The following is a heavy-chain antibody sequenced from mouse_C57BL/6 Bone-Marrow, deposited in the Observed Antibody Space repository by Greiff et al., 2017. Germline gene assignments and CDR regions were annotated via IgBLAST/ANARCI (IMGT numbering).Heavy chain of an antibody. CDR3: ARGKGNPWYFDV. CDR2: INPNNGGT. J-gene: IGHJ1*03. Sequence: EVQLQQSGPELVKPGASVKISCKASGYTFTDYYMNWVKQSHGKSLEWIGDINPNNGGTSYNQKFKGKATLTVDKSSSTAYMELSRLTSEDSADYYCARGKGNPWYFDVWGTGTTVTVSS. D-gene: IGHD2-1*01. CDR1: GYTFTDYY. V-gene: IGHV1-26*01.